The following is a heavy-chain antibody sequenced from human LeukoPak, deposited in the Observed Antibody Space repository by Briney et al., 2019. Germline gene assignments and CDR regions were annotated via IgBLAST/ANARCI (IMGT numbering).Heavy chain of an antibody. CDR2: ISSSSSYI. Sequence: GWSLTLFCAASGFTFSSYSMNWVRQAPGKGLEWVSSISSSSSYIYYADSVKGRFTISRDNAKNSLYLQMNSWRAEDTAVYYCARSRGAAAGTIGYWGQGTLVTVSS. J-gene: IGHJ4*02. D-gene: IGHD6-13*01. V-gene: IGHV3-21*01. CDR1: GFTFSSYS. CDR3: ARSRGAAAGTIGY.